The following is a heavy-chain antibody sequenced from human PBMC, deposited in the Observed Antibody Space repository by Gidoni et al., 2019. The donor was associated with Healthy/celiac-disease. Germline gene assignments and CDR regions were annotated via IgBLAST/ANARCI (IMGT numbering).Heavy chain of an antibody. CDR2: INHSGST. CDR3: ARGGGGYYDFWSGYFSYYGMDV. CDR1: GGSFSGYY. V-gene: IGHV4-34*01. D-gene: IGHD3-3*01. Sequence: QVQLQQWGAGLLKPSETLSLTCAVYGGSFSGYYWRWIRQPPGKGLEWIGEINHSGSTNYNPSLKSRVTISVDTSKNQFSLKLSSVTAADTAVYYCARGGGGYYDFWSGYFSYYGMDVWGQGTTVTVSS. J-gene: IGHJ6*02.